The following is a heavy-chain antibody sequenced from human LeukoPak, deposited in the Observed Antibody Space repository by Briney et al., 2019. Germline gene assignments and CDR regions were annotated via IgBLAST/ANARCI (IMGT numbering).Heavy chain of an antibody. J-gene: IGHJ4*02. D-gene: IGHD1-26*01. V-gene: IGHV1-69*13. Sequence: SVKVSCTASGGTFSSYAISWVRQAPGQGLEWMGGIIPIFGATNYAQKFQGRVTITADESTSTAYMELSSLRSEDTAVYYCARDLQVGNGDCWGQGTLVTVSS. CDR2: IIPIFGAT. CDR1: GGTFSSYA. CDR3: ARDLQVGNGDC.